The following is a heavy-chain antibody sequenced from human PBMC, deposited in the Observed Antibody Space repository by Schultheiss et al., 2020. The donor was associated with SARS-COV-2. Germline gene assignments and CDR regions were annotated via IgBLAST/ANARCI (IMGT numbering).Heavy chain of an antibody. V-gene: IGHV3-7*01. CDR1: GFTFSDYY. CDR2: IKEDGSDK. D-gene: IGHD5-18*01. CDR3: ARELEGYSYFGVKGY. J-gene: IGHJ4*02. Sequence: GGSLRLSCAASGFTFSDYYMSWIRQAPGKGLEWVASIKEDGSDKYYVDSVKGRFTISRDNSKNTLYLQMNSLRAEDTAVYYCARELEGYSYFGVKGYWGQGTLVTVSS.